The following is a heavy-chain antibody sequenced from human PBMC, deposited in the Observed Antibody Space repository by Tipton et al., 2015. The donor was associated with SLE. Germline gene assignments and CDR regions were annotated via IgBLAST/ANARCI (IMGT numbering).Heavy chain of an antibody. V-gene: IGHV4-39*07. CDR2: INTGGGT. D-gene: IGHD7-27*01. CDR1: GGSITSSSYF. Sequence: LRLSCTVSGGSITSSSYFWGWIRQSPGKGLEWIGNINTGGGTYRNPSLMSRVTISVDTSKTQFSLIVTSVTAADTAVYYCVRGPWAYYYSMDVWGKGTKVTVSS. CDR3: VRGPWAYYYSMDV. J-gene: IGHJ6*04.